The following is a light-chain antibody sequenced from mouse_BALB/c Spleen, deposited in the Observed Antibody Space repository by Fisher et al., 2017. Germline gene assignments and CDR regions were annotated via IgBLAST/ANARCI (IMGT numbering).Light chain of an antibody. CDR2: STS. CDR1: SSVSY. V-gene: IGKV4-57-1*01. Sequence: DIVLTQSPAIMSASPGEKVTMTCSASSSVSYMHWYQQKSGASPKLWIYSTSNLASGVPARFSGSGSGTSYSLTISGVEAEDAATYYCQQYSGYPLTFGAGTKLELK. CDR3: QQYSGYPLT. J-gene: IGKJ5*01.